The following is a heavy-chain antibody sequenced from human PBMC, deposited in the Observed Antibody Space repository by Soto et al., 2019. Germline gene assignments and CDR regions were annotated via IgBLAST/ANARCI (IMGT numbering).Heavy chain of an antibody. CDR2: IRQDGSEK. CDR3: ARDVVVGGRGLNY. CDR1: GFTFSSYW. V-gene: IGHV3-7*01. Sequence: EVQLVESVGGLVQPGGSLRLSCAASGFTFSSYWMTWVRQAPGKGLEWVANIRQDGSEKHYVDSVQGRFTISRDNAKNSLFLQMNSLRAEDTAVYYCARDVVVGGRGLNYRGQGTLVTVSS. J-gene: IGHJ4*02. D-gene: IGHD1-26*01.